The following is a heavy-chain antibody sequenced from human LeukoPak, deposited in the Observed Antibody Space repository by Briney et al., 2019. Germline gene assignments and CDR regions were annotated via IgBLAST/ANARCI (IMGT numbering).Heavy chain of an antibody. V-gene: IGHV1-58*01. CDR3: ASYCLSTRCQEPHVY. Sequence: SVKVSCKASGFTFTSSAVQWVRQARGQRLEWIGWIVVGSGNTNYAQKFQERVTITRDMSTSTAYMELSSLRSEDTAVYYCASYCLSTRCQEPHVYWGQGTLVTVSS. CDR1: GFTFTSSA. CDR2: IVVGSGNT. J-gene: IGHJ4*02. D-gene: IGHD2-2*01.